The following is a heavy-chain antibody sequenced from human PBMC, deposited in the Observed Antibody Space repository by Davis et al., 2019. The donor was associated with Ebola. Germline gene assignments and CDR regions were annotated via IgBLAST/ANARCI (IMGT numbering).Heavy chain of an antibody. V-gene: IGHV3-21*01. Sequence: GESLKISCAASGFPFTTYIMNWVRQAPGKGLEWVASISPYDENIFYEDSVKGRFTISRDNAKNSLDLQMNSLRAEDTAVYYCAKEPYYDYVWGSYRYTGVYFDYWGQGTLVTVSS. CDR2: ISPYDENI. CDR3: AKEPYYDYVWGSYRYTGVYFDY. J-gene: IGHJ4*02. CDR1: GFPFTTYI. D-gene: IGHD3-16*02.